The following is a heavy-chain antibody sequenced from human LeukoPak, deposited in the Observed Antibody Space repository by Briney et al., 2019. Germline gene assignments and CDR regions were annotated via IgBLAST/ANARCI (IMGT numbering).Heavy chain of an antibody. V-gene: IGHV3-66*01. D-gene: IGHD3-16*01. CDR1: GFTVSSNY. CDR2: IYSGGST. J-gene: IGHJ4*02. Sequence: PGGSLRLSCAASGFTVSSNYMSWVRQAPGQGLKWVSVIYSGGSTYYADSVKGRFTISRDNSKTTLYLQMNSLRAEDTAVYYCARGLWDGGLDYWGQGTLATVSS. CDR3: ARGLWDGGLDY.